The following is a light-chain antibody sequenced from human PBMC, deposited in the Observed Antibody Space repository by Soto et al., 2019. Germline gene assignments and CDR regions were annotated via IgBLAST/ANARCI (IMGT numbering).Light chain of an antibody. CDR2: ESS. CDR1: QNVANY. V-gene: IGKV3-11*01. Sequence: EIVLTQSPATLSLSPGERATLSCRASQNVANYLDWYQQKPGQAPRLLIYESSNRATGIAARFSGSGSGTDFTLTISSLEPEDFAVYYCQQRSNWPPGLTFGGGTKVDIK. CDR3: QQRSNWPPGLT. J-gene: IGKJ4*01.